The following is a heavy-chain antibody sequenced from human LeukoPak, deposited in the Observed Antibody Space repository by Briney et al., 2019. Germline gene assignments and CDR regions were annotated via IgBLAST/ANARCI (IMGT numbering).Heavy chain of an antibody. J-gene: IGHJ4*02. CDR3: AGGRGYSYGLFDY. V-gene: IGHV4-59*01. D-gene: IGHD5-18*01. Sequence: SETLSLTCTVSGGSISSYYWSWIRQPPGKGLEWIGYIYYSGSTNYNPSLKSRVTISVDTSKNQFSLKMSSVTAADTAVYYCAGGRGYSYGLFDYWGQGTLVTVSS. CDR2: IYYSGST. CDR1: GGSISSYY.